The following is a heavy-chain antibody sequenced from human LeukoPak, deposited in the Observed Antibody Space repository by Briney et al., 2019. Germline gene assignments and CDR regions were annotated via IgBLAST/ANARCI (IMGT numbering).Heavy chain of an antibody. D-gene: IGHD4-17*01. CDR3: AIHDYGDYVVDY. CDR2: IRYDGSNK. CDR1: GFTFSSYG. Sequence: PGGSLRLSCAASGFTFSSYGMHWVRQAPGKGLEWVAFIRYDGSNKYYADSVKGRFTISRDNSKNTLYLQMNSLRAEDTAVYYCAIHDYGDYVVDYWGQGTLVTVSS. J-gene: IGHJ4*02. V-gene: IGHV3-30*02.